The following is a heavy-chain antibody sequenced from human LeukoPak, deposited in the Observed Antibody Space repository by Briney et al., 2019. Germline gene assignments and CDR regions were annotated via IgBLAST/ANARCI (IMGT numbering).Heavy chain of an antibody. V-gene: IGHV3-23*01. J-gene: IGHJ3*02. CDR2: ISGSGGST. Sequence: GGSLRLSCAASGSTFSSYAMSWVRQAPGKGLEWVSAISGSGGSTYYADSVKGRFTISRDNSKNTLYLQMNSLRAEDTAVYYCAKDRIQLWRGWAFDIWGQGTMVTVSS. CDR3: AKDRIQLWRGWAFDI. D-gene: IGHD5-18*01. CDR1: GSTFSSYA.